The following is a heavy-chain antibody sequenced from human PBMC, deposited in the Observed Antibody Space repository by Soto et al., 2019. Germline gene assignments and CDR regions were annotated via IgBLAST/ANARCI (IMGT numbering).Heavy chain of an antibody. D-gene: IGHD1-7*01. J-gene: IGHJ5*02. Sequence: PLETLSLTCAVYGGSFSCYYLSWIRQPPGKGLEWIGEINHSGSTNYNPSLKSRVTISVDTSKNQFSLKLSSVTAADTAVYYCARGLRYNWNYVNWFDPWGQGTLVTVSS. V-gene: IGHV4-34*01. CDR2: INHSGST. CDR3: ARGLRYNWNYVNWFDP. CDR1: GGSFSCYY.